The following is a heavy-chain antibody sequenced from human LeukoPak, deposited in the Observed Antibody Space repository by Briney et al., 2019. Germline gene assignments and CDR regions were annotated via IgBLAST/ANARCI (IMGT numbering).Heavy chain of an antibody. CDR2: ISESGDST. J-gene: IGHJ4*02. V-gene: IGHV3-23*01. Sequence: PGGSLRLSCAASGFTFSNYAMTWVRQAPGKGLEWVSGISESGDSTYYADSVKGRFTISRDNLKNTLDLQMNSQRAEDTAVYYCGSGGLRWSLNPDFWGQGTLVTVSS. CDR1: GFTFSNYA. CDR3: GSGGLRWSLNPDF. D-gene: IGHD4-23*01.